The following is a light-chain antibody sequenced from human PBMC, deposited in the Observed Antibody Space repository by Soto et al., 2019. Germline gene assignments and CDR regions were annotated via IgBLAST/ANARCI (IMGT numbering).Light chain of an antibody. J-gene: IGKJ3*01. V-gene: IGKV3-15*01. CDR2: GAS. Sequence: EIVMTQSPATLSVSPGDRATLSCRASQSVSSNLAWYQQKPSQAPRLLIYGASTRAIGIPARFSGSGSGTESTLTISSLQSEDFAVYYCQQYNNWPPKFTFGPGTKVDIK. CDR1: QSVSSN. CDR3: QQYNNWPPKFT.